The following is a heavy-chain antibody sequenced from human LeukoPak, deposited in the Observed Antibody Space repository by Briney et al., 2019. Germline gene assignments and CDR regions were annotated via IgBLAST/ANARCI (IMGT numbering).Heavy chain of an antibody. CDR3: ARQVFESTAAGNFDY. CDR2: IKQDGSEK. D-gene: IGHD6-13*01. V-gene: IGHV3-7*01. CDR1: GFTFSSYW. J-gene: IGHJ4*02. Sequence: PGGSLRLSCAASGFTFSSYWMSWVRQAPGKGLEWVANIKQDGSEKYYVDSVKGRFTISRDNAKNSLYLQMNSLRAEDTAVYYCARQVFESTAAGNFDYWGQRTLVTVSS.